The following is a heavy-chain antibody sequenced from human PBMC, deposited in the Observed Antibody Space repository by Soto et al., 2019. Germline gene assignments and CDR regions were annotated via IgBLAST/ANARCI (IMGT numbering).Heavy chain of an antibody. CDR3: ARVPGP. D-gene: IGHD1-1*01. Sequence: SDTLSLTCTVSGGSISSSSYYWAWIRQPPGKGLEWIGSIYYSGSTYYNPSLKSRVTISVDRSKNQFSLKLSSVTAADTAGYYCARVPGPWGQGTMGTVSS. J-gene: IGHJ5*02. CDR2: IYYSGST. CDR1: GGSISSSSYY. V-gene: IGHV4-39*07.